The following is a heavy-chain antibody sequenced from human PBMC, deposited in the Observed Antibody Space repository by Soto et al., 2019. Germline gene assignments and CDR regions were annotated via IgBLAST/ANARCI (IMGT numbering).Heavy chain of an antibody. Sequence: QVQLVQSGAEVKKPGSSVRVSCRSPGDTFSSYIVNWLRLAPGRGLEWMGRVIPVLTTTDYAQNFRGRVTISADRSTNTVYLDLSSLRSDDTAVYYCARRRYCGYDCYHKHYYGMDVWGQGSLVTVAS. D-gene: IGHD2-21*02. CDR1: GDTFSSYI. V-gene: IGHV1-69*08. CDR2: VIPVLTTT. CDR3: ARRRYCGYDCYHKHYYGMDV. J-gene: IGHJ6*02.